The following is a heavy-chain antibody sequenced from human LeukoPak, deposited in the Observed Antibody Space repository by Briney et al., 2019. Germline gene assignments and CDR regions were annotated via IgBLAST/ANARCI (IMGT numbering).Heavy chain of an antibody. CDR2: IKQDGSEK. CDR3: ARRGNIVVVPADPFDY. J-gene: IGHJ4*02. D-gene: IGHD2-2*01. V-gene: IGHV3-7*01. CDR1: GFTFSSYW. Sequence: PGGSLRLSCAASGFTFSSYWMSWVRQAPGEGLEWVANIKQDGSEKYYVDSVKGRFTISRDNAKNSLYLQMNSLRAEDTAVYYCARRGNIVVVPADPFDYWGQGTLVTVSS.